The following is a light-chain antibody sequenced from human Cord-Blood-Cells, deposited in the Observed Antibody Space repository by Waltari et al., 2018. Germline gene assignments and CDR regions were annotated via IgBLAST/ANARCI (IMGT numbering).Light chain of an antibody. CDR3: AAWDDSLSGWV. Sequence: QSVLPQPPSASGTPGQRVTISCSGSSSNIGSNYVYWYQQLPGTAPKLLIYRNKQLPSGVPYRFSGSKSGTSASLAISGLRSEDEADYYCAAWDDSLSGWVFGGGTKLTVL. CDR2: RNK. CDR1: SSNIGSNY. V-gene: IGLV1-47*01. J-gene: IGLJ3*02.